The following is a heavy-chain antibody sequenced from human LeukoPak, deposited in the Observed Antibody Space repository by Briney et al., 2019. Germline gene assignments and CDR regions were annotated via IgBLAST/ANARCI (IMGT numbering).Heavy chain of an antibody. CDR3: ARDVSPYSSGWYGY. J-gene: IGHJ4*02. CDR2: ISSSSSYI. CDR1: GFTFSSYS. D-gene: IGHD6-19*01. Sequence: PGGSLRLSCAASGFTFSSYSMNWVRQAPGKGLEWVSSISSSSSYIYYADSVKGRFTISRDNAKNSLYLQMNSLRAEGTAVYYCARDVSPYSSGWYGYWGQGTLVTVSS. V-gene: IGHV3-21*01.